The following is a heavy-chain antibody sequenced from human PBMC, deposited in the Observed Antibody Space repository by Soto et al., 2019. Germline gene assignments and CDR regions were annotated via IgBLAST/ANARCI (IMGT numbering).Heavy chain of an antibody. Sequence: QVQLVQSGAEVKKPGSSVKVSCKASGGTFSRYTISWVRQAPGQGLEWMGGIIPLFGTANYAQKFQGRVTITADESTSTAYMQLSSLRSEDTAVYYCAREGYGGYGKPFDYWGQGTLVTVSS. CDR1: GGTFSRYT. CDR2: IIPLFGTA. CDR3: AREGYGGYGKPFDY. V-gene: IGHV1-69*01. D-gene: IGHD4-17*01. J-gene: IGHJ4*02.